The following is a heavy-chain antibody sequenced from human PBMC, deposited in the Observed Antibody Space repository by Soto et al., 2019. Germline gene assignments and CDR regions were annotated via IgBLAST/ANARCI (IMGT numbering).Heavy chain of an antibody. CDR2: ISSSSSTI. V-gene: IGHV3-48*02. J-gene: IGHJ6*02. CDR1: GFTFSSYS. CDR3: AREPRSSSKRKYYYYGMDV. Sequence: EVQLVESGGGLVQPGGSLRLSCAASGFTFSSYSMNWVRQAPGKGLEWVSYISSSSSTIYYADSVKGRFTISRDNAKNSLYLQMNSLRDEDTAVYYCAREPRSSSKRKYYYYGMDVWGQGTTVTVSS. D-gene: IGHD6-6*01.